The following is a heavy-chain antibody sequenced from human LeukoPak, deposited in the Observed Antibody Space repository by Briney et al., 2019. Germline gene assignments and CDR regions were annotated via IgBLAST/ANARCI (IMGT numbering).Heavy chain of an antibody. Sequence: PGGSLRLSCAGSGFTFSSDWMSWVRQAPGKGLEWVANIKQDESEKYYVDSVKGRFTISRDNAKNSLYLQMNSLRAEDPAVYYCARAVAAHTYYFDFWGQGTLVTVSS. CDR2: IKQDESEK. D-gene: IGHD1-26*01. V-gene: IGHV3-7*01. CDR3: ARAVAAHTYYFDF. CDR1: GFTFSSDW. J-gene: IGHJ4*02.